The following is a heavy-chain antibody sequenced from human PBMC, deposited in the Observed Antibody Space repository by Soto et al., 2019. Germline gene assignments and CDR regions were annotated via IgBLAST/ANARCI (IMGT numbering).Heavy chain of an antibody. J-gene: IGHJ3*02. Sequence: QITLKESGPTLVKPTQTLTLTCTFSGFSLSTSGVGVGWIRQPPGKALEWLALIYWDDDKRYRPSLKSRLTITMDASKSRVVLTMTDMDPVDTATYYCVHRGQWLVPDAFAIWVQGTMVTVSS. D-gene: IGHD6-19*01. CDR3: VHRGQWLVPDAFAI. CDR1: GFSLSTSGVG. CDR2: IYWDDDK. V-gene: IGHV2-5*02.